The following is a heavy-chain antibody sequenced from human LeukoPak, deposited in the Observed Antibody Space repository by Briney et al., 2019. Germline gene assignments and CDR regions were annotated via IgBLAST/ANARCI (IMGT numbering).Heavy chain of an antibody. CDR1: GFTFSSNG. V-gene: IGHV3-30*18. Sequence: GGSLRPSFAAPGFTFSSNGMPWARQPPGRGRGWGAVISYDGSSKYYADSVKGRFTISRDNSKNTLYLQMNSLRAEDTAVYYCAKDVRIAVTWFDYWGQGTLVTVSS. D-gene: IGHD6-19*01. J-gene: IGHJ4*02. CDR2: ISYDGSSK. CDR3: AKDVRIAVTWFDY.